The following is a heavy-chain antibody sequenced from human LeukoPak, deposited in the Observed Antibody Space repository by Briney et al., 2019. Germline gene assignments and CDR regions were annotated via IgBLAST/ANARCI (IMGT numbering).Heavy chain of an antibody. CDR2: MYSGGTA. J-gene: IGHJ4*02. Sequence: GGSLRLSCAASGFIVNTKYMSWIRQAPGKELEWVSVMYSGGTAFYSDSVRGRFTISRDNFKNTLYLQMSGLKVEDTAVYYCARSIPGPHCGGDGCPPTLTPFDLWGQGTLVTVSS. V-gene: IGHV3-53*01. CDR3: ARSIPGPHCGGDGCPPTLTPFDL. CDR1: GFIVNTKY. D-gene: IGHD2-21*01.